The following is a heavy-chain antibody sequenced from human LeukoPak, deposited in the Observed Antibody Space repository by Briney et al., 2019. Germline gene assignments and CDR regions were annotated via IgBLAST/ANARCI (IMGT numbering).Heavy chain of an antibody. J-gene: IGHJ3*02. D-gene: IGHD5-24*01. Sequence: GGSLRLSCVASGFTFSSYAMGWVRQAPGKRPEWVSSLTDSGGTAYYVDSVKGRFTISRDNSKNTLYLHMNSLRAEDTAMYYCAKKRDAFDIWGQGTVVAVSS. CDR3: AKKRDAFDI. CDR2: LTDSGGTA. CDR1: GFTFSSYA. V-gene: IGHV3-23*01.